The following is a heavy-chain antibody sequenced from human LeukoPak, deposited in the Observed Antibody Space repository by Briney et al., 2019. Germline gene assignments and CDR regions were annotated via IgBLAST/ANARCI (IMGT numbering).Heavy chain of an antibody. V-gene: IGHV3-30*04. D-gene: IGHD6-19*01. CDR2: ISYDGSNK. Sequence: GGSLRLSCAASGFTSSSYAMHWVRQAPGKGLEWVAVISYDGSNKYYADSVKGRFTISRDNSKNTLYLQMNSLGAEDTAVYYCARGGIAVAGTSPGLDYWGQGTLVTVSS. CDR3: ARGGIAVAGTSPGLDY. J-gene: IGHJ4*02. CDR1: GFTSSSYA.